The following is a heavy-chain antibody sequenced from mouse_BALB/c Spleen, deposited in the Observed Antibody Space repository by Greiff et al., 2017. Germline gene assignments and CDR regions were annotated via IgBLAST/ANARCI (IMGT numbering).Heavy chain of an antibody. Sequence: EVQLQQSGAELVRSGASVKLSCTASGFNIKDYYMHWVKQRPEQGLEWIGWIDPENGDTEYAPKFQGKATMTADTSSNTAYLQLSSLTSEDTAVYYCNNYYGSSYPYYFDYWGQGTTLTVSS. CDR1: GFNIKDYY. V-gene: IGHV14-4*02. D-gene: IGHD1-1*01. CDR3: NNYYGSSYPYYFDY. CDR2: IDPENGDT. J-gene: IGHJ2*01.